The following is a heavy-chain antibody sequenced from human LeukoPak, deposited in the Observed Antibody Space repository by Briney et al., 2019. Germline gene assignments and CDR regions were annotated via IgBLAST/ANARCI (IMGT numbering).Heavy chain of an antibody. J-gene: IGHJ1*01. CDR2: INGDGRII. D-gene: IGHD1-26*01. V-gene: IGHV3-74*01. Sequence: GGSLRLSCAASGFTFSSYWMHWVRQAPGKGLVWISRINGDGRIIEHAESVKGRFTVSRNNADNTLHLQMNSLRGEDTAVYHCVREVGAPGSFQHWGQGAPVTVSS. CDR1: GFTFSSYW. CDR3: VREVGAPGSFQH.